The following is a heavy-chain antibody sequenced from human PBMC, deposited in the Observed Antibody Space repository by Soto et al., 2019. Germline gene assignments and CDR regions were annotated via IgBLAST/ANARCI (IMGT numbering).Heavy chain of an antibody. J-gene: IGHJ4*02. CDR2: IIPIFGTA. CDR3: ARSGCPGIAAY. V-gene: IGHV1-69*12. D-gene: IGHD6-13*01. Sequence: QVQLVQSGAEVKKTGSSVKVSCKASGGTFSSYAISWVRQAPGQGLEWMGGIIPIFGTANYAQKVQGRVTINADESQSTASMELISLRSEDTAVYYCARSGCPGIAAYWGEGPMVTVSS. CDR1: GGTFSSYA.